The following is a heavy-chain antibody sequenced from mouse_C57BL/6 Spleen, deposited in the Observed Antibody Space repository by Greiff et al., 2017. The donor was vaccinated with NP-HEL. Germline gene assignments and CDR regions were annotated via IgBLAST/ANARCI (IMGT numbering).Heavy chain of an antibody. CDR1: GYTFPSYW. J-gene: IGHJ2*01. CDR3: AREGTGTDFDY. D-gene: IGHD4-1*01. Sequence: QVQLQQPGAELVRPGSSVKLSCKASGYTFPSYWLHWVKQRPIQGLEWICNIDPSDSETPYNQKFKDKATLTVDKSSSTAYMQLSSLTSEDSAVYYCAREGTGTDFDYWGQGTTLTVSS. CDR2: IDPSDSET. V-gene: IGHV1-52*01.